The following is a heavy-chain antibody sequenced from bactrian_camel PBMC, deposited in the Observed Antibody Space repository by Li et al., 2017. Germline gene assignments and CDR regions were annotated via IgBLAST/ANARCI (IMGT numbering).Heavy chain of an antibody. CDR1: GYTFSAYC. J-gene: IGHJ4*01. D-gene: IGHD1*01. Sequence: VQLVESGGGSVQAGGSLRLSCEASGYTFSAYCMGWFRQGSGTEREAVAFIDKEGKTTYADSVKGRFVISQDRGKNAVYLQMSSLKTEDTAMYYCAARTVPYCTDAAREFPYWGQWTQVTVS. CDR3: AARTVPYCTDAAREFPY. V-gene: IGHV3S9*01. CDR2: IDKEGKT.